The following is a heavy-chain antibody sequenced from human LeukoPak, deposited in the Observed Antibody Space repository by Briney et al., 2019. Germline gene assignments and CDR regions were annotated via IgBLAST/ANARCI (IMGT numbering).Heavy chain of an antibody. V-gene: IGHV1-18*01. J-gene: IGHJ4*02. CDR2: ISTYNGNT. CDR3: ARVLGGSYFRTHDY. Sequence: GASVTVSCTASGYTFTSYGISWVRQAPGQGLEWMGWISTYNGNTNYAQKLQGRVTMTTDTSTSTAYMDLRSLRSDDTAVYYCARVLGGSYFRTHDYWGQGTLVTVSS. D-gene: IGHD1-26*01. CDR1: GYTFTSYG.